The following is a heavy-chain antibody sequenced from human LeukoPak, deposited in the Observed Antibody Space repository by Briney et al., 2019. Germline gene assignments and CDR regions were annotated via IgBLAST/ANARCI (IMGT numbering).Heavy chain of an antibody. CDR3: AREWNTDDAFDI. CDR1: GFTFTTYN. D-gene: IGHD1/OR15-1a*01. J-gene: IGHJ3*02. V-gene: IGHV3-21*01. CDR2: ITSSGTYI. Sequence: GGSLRLSCAASGFTFTTYNMNWVRQAPGKAMEWVSSITSSGTYIFYADSVRGRFTISRDNAKNSLYLQMNSLRAEDTAVYYCAREWNTDDAFDIWGQGTMVTVSS.